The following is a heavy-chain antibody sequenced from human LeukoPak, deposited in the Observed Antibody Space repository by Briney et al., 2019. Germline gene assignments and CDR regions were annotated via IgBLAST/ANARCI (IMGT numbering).Heavy chain of an antibody. J-gene: IGHJ6*02. D-gene: IGHD3-3*02. Sequence: SETLSLTCAVYGGSFSGYYWSWIRQPPGKGLEWIGEINHSGSTNYNPSLKSRVTISVDTSKNQFSLKLSSVTAADTAVYYCARERIVATISPISYYYYCGMDVWGQGTTVTVSS. CDR1: GGSFSGYY. CDR2: INHSGST. V-gene: IGHV4-34*01. CDR3: ARERIVATISPISYYYYCGMDV.